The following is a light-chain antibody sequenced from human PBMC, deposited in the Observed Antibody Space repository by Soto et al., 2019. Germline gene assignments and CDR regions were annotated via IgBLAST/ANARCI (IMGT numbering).Light chain of an antibody. V-gene: IGKV1-39*01. CDR2: AAS. CDR3: QQSYSTPRT. J-gene: IGKJ4*01. Sequence: DIQMTQSPSSLSASVGDRVTITCRASQSISSSLNWYQQKPGKAPKLLIYAASSLQGGVPSRFSGSRSGTDFILTISSLQPEDFAAYYCQQSYSTPRTFGGGTKVEIK. CDR1: QSISSS.